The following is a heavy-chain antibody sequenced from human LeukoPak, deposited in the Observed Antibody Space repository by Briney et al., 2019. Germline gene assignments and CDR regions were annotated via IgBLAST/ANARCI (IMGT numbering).Heavy chain of an antibody. Sequence: GGSLRLSCAASGFTFSSYAMHWVRQAPGKGLEWVAVISYDGSNKYYADSVKGRFTISRDNSKNTLYLQMNSLRAEDAAVYYCARDFLRGYCSSTSCYTFDYWGQGTLVTVSS. CDR3: ARDFLRGYCSSTSCYTFDY. CDR2: ISYDGSNK. V-gene: IGHV3-30-3*01. CDR1: GFTFSSYA. D-gene: IGHD2-2*02. J-gene: IGHJ4*02.